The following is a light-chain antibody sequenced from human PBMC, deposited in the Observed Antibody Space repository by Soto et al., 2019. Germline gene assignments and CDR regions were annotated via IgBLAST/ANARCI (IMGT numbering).Light chain of an antibody. V-gene: IGKV4-1*01. J-gene: IGKJ1*01. CDR3: QQYYSAPWT. Sequence: DIVMTQSPDSLAVSLGARATINCESSQSVLYSSNNKNYLAWYQQKPGQPPKLLIYWASTRESGVPDRFSGSGSWTDFTLTISSLQADDVAVSYCQQYYSAPWTFGKGTKVDIK. CDR1: QSVLYSSNNKNY. CDR2: WAS.